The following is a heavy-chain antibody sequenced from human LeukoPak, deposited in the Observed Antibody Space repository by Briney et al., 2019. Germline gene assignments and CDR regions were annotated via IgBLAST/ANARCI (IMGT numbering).Heavy chain of an antibody. CDR3: TTGVDY. CDR2: ISSSSSTI. Sequence: GGSLRLSCAASGFIYMSYEMYWVRQAPGKGLEWVSYISSSSSTIHYADSVKGRFTISRDNAKNSLYLQMNSLRDEDTAVYYCTTGVDYWGQGTLVTVSS. V-gene: IGHV3-48*03. CDR1: GFIYMSYE. J-gene: IGHJ4*02. D-gene: IGHD1-14*01.